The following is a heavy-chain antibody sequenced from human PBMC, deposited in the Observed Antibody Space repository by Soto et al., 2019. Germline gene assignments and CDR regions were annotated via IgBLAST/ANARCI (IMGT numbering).Heavy chain of an antibody. J-gene: IGHJ5*02. Sequence: SETLSLTCTVSGGSISSGGYYWSWIRQHPGKGLEWIGYIYYSGSTYYNPSLKSRVTISVDTSKNQFSLKLSSVTAADTAVYYCAREVSGAAGTDPNNWFDPWGQGTLVTVSS. V-gene: IGHV4-31*03. CDR1: GGSISSGGYY. CDR3: AREVSGAAGTDPNNWFDP. CDR2: IYYSGST. D-gene: IGHD6-13*01.